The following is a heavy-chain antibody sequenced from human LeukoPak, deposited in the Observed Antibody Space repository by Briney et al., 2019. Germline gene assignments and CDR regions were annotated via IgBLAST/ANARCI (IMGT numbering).Heavy chain of an antibody. CDR3: AKGPMVRYYFDY. Sequence: PGGSLRLSCAASGFTFSSYAMSWVRQAPGKGLEWVSAISGSGGSIYYADSVKGRFTISRDNSKNTLYLQMNSLRAEDTAVYYCAKGPMVRYYFDYWGQGTLVTVSS. D-gene: IGHD3-10*01. CDR2: ISGSGGSI. CDR1: GFTFSSYA. J-gene: IGHJ4*02. V-gene: IGHV3-23*01.